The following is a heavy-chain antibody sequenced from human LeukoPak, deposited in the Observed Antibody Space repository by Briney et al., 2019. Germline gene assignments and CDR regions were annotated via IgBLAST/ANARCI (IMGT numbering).Heavy chain of an antibody. CDR3: ARDTTAMEIAIAFDI. J-gene: IGHJ3*02. V-gene: IGHV1-2*02. CDR2: INPNSGGT. D-gene: IGHD5-18*01. CDR1: GYTFTGYY. Sequence: ASVKVSCKASGYTFTGYYMHWVRQAPGQGLEWTGWINPNSGGTNYAQKFQGRVTMTRDTSISTAYMELSRLRSDDTAVYYCARDTTAMEIAIAFDIWGQGTMVTVSS.